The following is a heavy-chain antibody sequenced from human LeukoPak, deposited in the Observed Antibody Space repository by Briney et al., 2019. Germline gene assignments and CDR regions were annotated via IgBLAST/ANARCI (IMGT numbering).Heavy chain of an antibody. Sequence: ASVKVSCKASGYTFTGYYMHWVRQAPGQGLEWMGWINPNSGGTNYAQKFQGRVTMTRDTSTSTAYMELSRLRSDDTAVYYCARANGSGSYYPFDYWGQGTLVTVSS. CDR1: GYTFTGYY. CDR3: ARANGSGSYYPFDY. D-gene: IGHD3-10*01. CDR2: INPNSGGT. J-gene: IGHJ4*02. V-gene: IGHV1-2*02.